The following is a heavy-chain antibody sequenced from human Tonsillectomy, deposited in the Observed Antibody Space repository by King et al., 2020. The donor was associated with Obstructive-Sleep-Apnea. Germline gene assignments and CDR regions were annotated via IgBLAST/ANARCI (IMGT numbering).Heavy chain of an antibody. CDR3: AREDAYSSSWDGRIWFDP. J-gene: IGHJ5*02. V-gene: IGHV3-21*01. D-gene: IGHD6-13*01. Sequence: VQLVESGGGLVKPGGSLRLSCAASGFTFSSYNMSWVRQAPGKGLEWVSSISSSSSYIYYADSVKGRFTISRDNAKNSLYLQMNSLRAEDTAVYYCAREDAYSSSWDGRIWFDPWGQGTLVTVSS. CDR2: ISSSSSYI. CDR1: GFTFSSYN.